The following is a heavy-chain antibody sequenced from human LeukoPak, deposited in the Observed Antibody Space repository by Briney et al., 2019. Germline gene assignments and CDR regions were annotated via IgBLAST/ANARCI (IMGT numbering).Heavy chain of an antibody. CDR1: GYTFTGYY. CDR2: INPNSGGT. D-gene: IGHD3-22*01. V-gene: IGHV1-2*02. Sequence: GASVKVSCKASGYTFTGYYMHWVRQAPGQGLEWMGWINPNSGGTNYAQKFQGRVTMTRDTSISTAYMELSSLRSEDTAVYYCARRDGYYDSSGLGNWGQGTLVTVSS. J-gene: IGHJ4*02. CDR3: ARRDGYYDSSGLGN.